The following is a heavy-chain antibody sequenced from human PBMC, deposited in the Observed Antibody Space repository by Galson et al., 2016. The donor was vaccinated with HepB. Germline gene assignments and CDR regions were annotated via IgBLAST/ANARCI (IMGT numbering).Heavy chain of an antibody. V-gene: IGHV3-49*04. Sequence: SLRLSCAAPGFTFGVHSMSWVRQAPGKGLEWVGFIRSKVYHGTTDYAASVKGRFTISRDDSKGIAYLQMHSLKTEDTGIYYCTRDGADYFESSGYYPADSWGQGTLVTVSS. CDR1: GFTFGVHS. J-gene: IGHJ4*02. D-gene: IGHD3-22*01. CDR2: IRSKVYHGTT. CDR3: TRDGADYFESSGYYPADS.